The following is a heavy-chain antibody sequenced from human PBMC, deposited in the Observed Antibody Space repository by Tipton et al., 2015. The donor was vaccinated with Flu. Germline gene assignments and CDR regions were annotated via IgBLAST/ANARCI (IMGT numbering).Heavy chain of an antibody. CDR2: IYTSGST. D-gene: IGHD6-19*01. J-gene: IGHJ2*01. CDR1: GGSISSYY. V-gene: IGHV4-4*07. Sequence: TLSLTCTVSGGSISSYYWSWIRQPAGKGLEWIGRIYTSGSTNYNPSLKSRVTMSVDTSKSQFSLKLSSVTAADTAVYYCARSYSSGWNYWYFDLWGRGTLVTVSS. CDR3: ARSYSSGWNYWYFDL.